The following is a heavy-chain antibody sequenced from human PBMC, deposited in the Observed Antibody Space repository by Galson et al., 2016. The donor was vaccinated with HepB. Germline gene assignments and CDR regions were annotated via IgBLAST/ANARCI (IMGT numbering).Heavy chain of an antibody. D-gene: IGHD5-12*01. CDR1: GFTFRSYG. Sequence: SLRLSCAASGFTFRSYGMRWVRQAPGKGLEWVSTISGSGGRTHYADSVTVRFTISRDNSKHTLYLQMNSLRASDTAVFYCAKDPEYSPPLHCWGQGTPVIVPP. J-gene: IGHJ4*02. V-gene: IGHV3-23*01. CDR2: ISGSGGRT. CDR3: AKDPEYSPPLHC.